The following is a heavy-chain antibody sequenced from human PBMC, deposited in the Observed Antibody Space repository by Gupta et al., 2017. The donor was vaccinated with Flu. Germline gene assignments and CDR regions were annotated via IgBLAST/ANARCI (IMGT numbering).Heavy chain of an antibody. CDR2: ISSSSSYI. J-gene: IGHJ2*01. Sequence: VRQAPGKGLEWVSSISSSSSYIYYADSVKGRFTISRDNAKNSLYLQMNSLRAEDTAVYYCARGMGLATVTLPAKNWYFDLWGRGTLVTVSS. D-gene: IGHD4-17*01. CDR3: ARGMGLATVTLPAKNWYFDL. V-gene: IGHV3-21*01.